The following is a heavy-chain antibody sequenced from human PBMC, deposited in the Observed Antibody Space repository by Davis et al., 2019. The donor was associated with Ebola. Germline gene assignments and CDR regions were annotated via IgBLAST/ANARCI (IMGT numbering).Heavy chain of an antibody. CDR3: ARDRTEWLFGFWFDP. D-gene: IGHD3-3*01. CDR1: GYIFTDYW. CDR2: IYPGDSDI. J-gene: IGHJ5*02. V-gene: IGHV5-51*01. Sequence: GESLKISCKGSGYIFTDYWIDWVRQMPGKGLEWMGIIYPGDSDIRYSPSFQGQVTISADKSISTAYLQWSSLKASDTAVYYCARDRTEWLFGFWFDPWGQGTLVTVSS.